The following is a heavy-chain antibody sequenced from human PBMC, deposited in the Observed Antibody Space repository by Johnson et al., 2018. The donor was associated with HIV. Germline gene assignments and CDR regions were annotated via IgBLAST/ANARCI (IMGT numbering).Heavy chain of an antibody. J-gene: IGHJ3*02. CDR3: ARGVHSVWAAFDI. D-gene: IGHD2-21*01. CDR1: GFTFSSYA. Sequence: QVQLVESGGGVVQPGRSLRLSCAASGFTFSSYAMHWVRQAPGKGLEWVTFIRYDGSNKYSAGSVKGRFTISRDNSKNTLYLQMNSLRAEDTAVYYCARGVHSVWAAFDIWGQGTMVTVSS. CDR2: IRYDGSNK. V-gene: IGHV3-30*04.